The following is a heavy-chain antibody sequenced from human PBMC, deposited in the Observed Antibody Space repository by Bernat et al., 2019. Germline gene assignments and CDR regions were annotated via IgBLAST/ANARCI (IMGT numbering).Heavy chain of an antibody. Sequence: QVQLVQSGAEVKKPGSSVKVSCKASGGTFSSYAISWVRQAPGQGLEWMGGIIPIFGIANYAQKFQGRVTITAAKSTSTAYMELSSLRSEDTAVYYCARDAPSMAVAGTGWFDPWGQGTLVTVSS. D-gene: IGHD6-19*01. V-gene: IGHV1-69*17. CDR2: IIPIFGIA. CDR3: ARDAPSMAVAGTGWFDP. J-gene: IGHJ5*02. CDR1: GGTFSSYA.